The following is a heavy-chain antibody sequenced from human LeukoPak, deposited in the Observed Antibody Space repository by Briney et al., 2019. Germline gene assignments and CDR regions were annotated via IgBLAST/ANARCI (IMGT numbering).Heavy chain of an antibody. V-gene: IGHV4-30-4*08. CDR2: IYYSGST. CDR1: GGSISSGDYY. Sequence: SETLSLTCTVSGGSISSGDYYWSWIRQPPGKGLEWIGYIYYSGSTYYNPSLKSRVTISVDTSKNQFSLKLSSVTAADTAVYYCAREGLRDILTGLNWSDPWGQGTLVTVSS. J-gene: IGHJ5*02. CDR3: AREGLRDILTGLNWSDP. D-gene: IGHD3-9*01.